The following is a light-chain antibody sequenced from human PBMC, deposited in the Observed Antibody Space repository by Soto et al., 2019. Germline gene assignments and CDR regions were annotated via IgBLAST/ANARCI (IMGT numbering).Light chain of an antibody. CDR1: QSVGSY. J-gene: IGKJ1*01. Sequence: PGERAPPSCRASQSVGSYLAWYQQKPGQAPRLLIYDASSRAPGVPARFSGSGSGTEFTLTISSLQSEDFAVYYCQQYNNWPPGTFGQGTKVDIK. CDR2: DAS. V-gene: IGKV3D-15*01. CDR3: QQYNNWPPGT.